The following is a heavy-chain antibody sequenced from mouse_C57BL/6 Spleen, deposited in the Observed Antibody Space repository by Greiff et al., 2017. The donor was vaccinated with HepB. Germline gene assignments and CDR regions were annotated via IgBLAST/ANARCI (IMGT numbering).Heavy chain of an antibody. J-gene: IGHJ4*01. CDR1: GFTFSDYY. V-gene: IGHV5-16*01. CDR2: INYDGSST. Sequence: EVKLMESEGGLVQPGSSMKLSCTASGFTFSDYYMAWVRQVPEKGLEWVANINYDGSSTYYLDSLKSRFIISRDNAKNILYLQMSSLKSEDTATYYCARDLYYYGSSYDAMDYWGQGTSVTVSS. CDR3: ARDLYYYGSSYDAMDY. D-gene: IGHD1-1*01.